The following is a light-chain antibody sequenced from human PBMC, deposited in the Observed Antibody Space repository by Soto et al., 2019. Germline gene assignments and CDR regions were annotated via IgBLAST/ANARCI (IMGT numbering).Light chain of an antibody. CDR1: SSNIGSNT. Sequence: QSALTQPPSASGTPGQRVTISCSGSSSNIGSNTVNWYQQLPGTAPKLLIYNNDQWPSGVPDRISGSKSGTSASLAISGLQSEDEADYYCATWDDRLNGVVFGGGTKLTVL. CDR3: ATWDDRLNGVV. V-gene: IGLV1-44*01. J-gene: IGLJ3*02. CDR2: NND.